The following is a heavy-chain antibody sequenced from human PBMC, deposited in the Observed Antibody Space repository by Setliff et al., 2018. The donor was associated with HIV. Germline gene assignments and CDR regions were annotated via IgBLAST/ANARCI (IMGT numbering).Heavy chain of an antibody. CDR1: GGSFGDYY. Sequence: ETLSLTCTLSGGSFGDYYWTWIRQPPGKGLEWIGEIDHSGSTKYHASLKRRVTISIDTSKNQISLKLSSVTAADTAVYYCARGLNYYGSGSYLPLGYWGQGTLVTVSS. J-gene: IGHJ4*02. CDR3: ARGLNYYGSGSYLPLGY. CDR2: IDHSGST. V-gene: IGHV4-34*01. D-gene: IGHD3-10*01.